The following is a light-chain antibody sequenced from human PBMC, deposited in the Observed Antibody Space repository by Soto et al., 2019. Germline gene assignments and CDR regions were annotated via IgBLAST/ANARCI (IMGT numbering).Light chain of an antibody. J-gene: IGKJ5*01. CDR3: QQSYSAPIT. V-gene: IGKV1-39*01. Sequence: IPLTQSPSSLSASVGDRVTITCRASQSISSYLNWYQLKPGKAPKLLIYAASNLQSGVPSRFSGSGSGTDFTLTISSLQPEDFAAYYCQQSYSAPITFGQGTRLEIK. CDR1: QSISSY. CDR2: AAS.